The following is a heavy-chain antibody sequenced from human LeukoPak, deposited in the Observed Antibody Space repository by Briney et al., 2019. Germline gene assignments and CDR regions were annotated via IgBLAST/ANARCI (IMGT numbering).Heavy chain of an antibody. CDR3: AKDNGSGSYLDY. CDR2: ISGSGGST. D-gene: IGHD3-10*01. V-gene: IGHV3-23*01. J-gene: IGHJ4*02. Sequence: GESLKISCAASGFTFSSYAMSWVRQAPGKGLEWVSAISGSGGSTYYADSVKGRFTISRDNSKNTLYLQMNSLRAEDTAVYYCAKDNGSGSYLDYWGQGTLVTVSS. CDR1: GFTFSSYA.